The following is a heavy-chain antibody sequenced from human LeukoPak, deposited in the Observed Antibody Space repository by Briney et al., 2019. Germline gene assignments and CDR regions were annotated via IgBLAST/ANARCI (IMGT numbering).Heavy chain of an antibody. Sequence: GASVKVSCKASGGTFISYAISWVRQARGQGGEWRGGIIPIFGKGNNAKKFQGRGTITADKSTSTAYLELISLRSEDTAVYYCAREGYCSGGSCYSGFDYWGQGTLVTVSS. CDR1: GGTFISYA. J-gene: IGHJ4*02. CDR2: IIPIFGKG. CDR3: AREGYCSGGSCYSGFDY. D-gene: IGHD2-15*01. V-gene: IGHV1-69*06.